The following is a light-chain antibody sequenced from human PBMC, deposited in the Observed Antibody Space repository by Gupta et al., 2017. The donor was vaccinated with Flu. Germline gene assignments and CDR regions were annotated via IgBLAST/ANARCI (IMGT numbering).Light chain of an antibody. J-gene: IGLJ2*01. V-gene: IGLV3-21*02. CDR2: ADS. CDR1: NIATKS. Sequence: YTLTHPPSLSLPPEQTARLTCGGDNIATKSVPWYQQKPGRAPLLVIYADSARPSGLPERFSAANPGNTATLTISRVEPGDEADYFCQVWDLTTVHPIFGGGTKLTVL. CDR3: QVWDLTTVHPI.